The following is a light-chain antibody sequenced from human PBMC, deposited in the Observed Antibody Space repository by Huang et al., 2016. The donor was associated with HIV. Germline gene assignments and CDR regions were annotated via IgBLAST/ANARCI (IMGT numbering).Light chain of an antibody. Sequence: ETVMTQSPVTLSVSPGDRASLSCRSSQIVSSHLAWYQQKPGQGPRLLIYAASTRATGVPARFSGSGAGTEFTLTISTLQSEDSAVYYCQQYNDFRSTFGPGTRVEIK. CDR1: QIVSSH. J-gene: IGKJ3*01. V-gene: IGKV3-15*01. CDR3: QQYNDFRST. CDR2: AAS.